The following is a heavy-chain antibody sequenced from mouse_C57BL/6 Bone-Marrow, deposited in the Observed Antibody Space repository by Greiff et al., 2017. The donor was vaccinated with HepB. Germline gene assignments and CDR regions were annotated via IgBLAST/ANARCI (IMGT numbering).Heavy chain of an antibody. CDR2: IDPSDSYT. J-gene: IGHJ1*03. D-gene: IGHD1-1*01. V-gene: IGHV1-50*01. Sequence: QVHVKQPGAELVKPGASVKLSCKASGYTFTSYWMQWVKQRPGQGLEWIGEIDPSDSYTNYNQKFKGKATLTVDTSSSTAYMQLSSLTSEDSAVYYCARESSSYPYWYFDVWGTGTTVTVSS. CDR3: ARESSSYPYWYFDV. CDR1: GYTFTSYW.